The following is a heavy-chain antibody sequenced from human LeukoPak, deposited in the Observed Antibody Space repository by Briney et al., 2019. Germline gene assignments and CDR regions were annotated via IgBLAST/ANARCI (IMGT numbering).Heavy chain of an antibody. CDR2: IFYSGST. V-gene: IGHV4-59*01. D-gene: IGHD3-22*01. CDR3: ARALYYYDSSGPLPLK. J-gene: IGHJ4*02. Sequence: PSETLSLTCTVSGGSISSYYRSWIRQPPGKGLEWIGYIFYSGSTNYNPSLKSRVTISVDTSKNQFSLNLSSVTAADTAVYYCARALYYYDSSGPLPLKWGQGTLVTVSS. CDR1: GGSISSYY.